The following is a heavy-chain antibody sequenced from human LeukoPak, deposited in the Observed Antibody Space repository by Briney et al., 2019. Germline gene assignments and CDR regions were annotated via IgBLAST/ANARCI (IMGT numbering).Heavy chain of an antibody. D-gene: IGHD3-16*01. Sequence: PGGSLRLSCAASGFTFSNYWMHWVRQAPGKGLVWVSRIDGDGTTANYAESVKGRFTISRDNANNTLYLQINSLSAEDTAVYYCYVHHYYYYMDAWGKGTTVTVSS. CDR3: YVHHYYYYMDA. CDR1: GFTFSNYW. J-gene: IGHJ6*03. CDR2: IDGDGTTA. V-gene: IGHV3-74*01.